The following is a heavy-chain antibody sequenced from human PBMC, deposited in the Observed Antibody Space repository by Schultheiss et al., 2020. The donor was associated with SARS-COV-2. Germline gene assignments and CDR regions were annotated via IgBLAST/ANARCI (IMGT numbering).Heavy chain of an antibody. Sequence: GGSLRLSCAASGFTVSSNYMTWVRQAPGKGLEWVSIIYSGGNTYYADSVKGRFTISRDNAKNSLNLQMNSLRAEDTAVYHCVREFSGYQYFDYWGQGTLVTVSS. D-gene: IGHD3-22*01. V-gene: IGHV3-53*01. CDR2: IYSGGNT. CDR3: VREFSGYQYFDY. CDR1: GFTVSSNY. J-gene: IGHJ4*02.